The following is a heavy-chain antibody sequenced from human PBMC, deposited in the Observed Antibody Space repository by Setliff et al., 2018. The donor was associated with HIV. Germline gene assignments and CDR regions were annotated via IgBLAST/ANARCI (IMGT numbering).Heavy chain of an antibody. CDR1: GGSISSYY. D-gene: IGHD3-22*01. Sequence: PSETLSLTCTVSGGSISSYYWSWIRQPPGKGLEWIGYIYTSGSTNYTPSLKSRVTISVDTSKNHFSLKLSSVTAADTAVYDCARGLSFYDPGGFDYWGQGTLVTVSS. J-gene: IGHJ4*02. V-gene: IGHV4-4*09. CDR3: ARGLSFYDPGGFDY. CDR2: IYTSGST.